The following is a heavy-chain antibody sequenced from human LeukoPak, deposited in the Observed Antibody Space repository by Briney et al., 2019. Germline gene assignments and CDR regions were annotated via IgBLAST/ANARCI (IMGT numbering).Heavy chain of an antibody. V-gene: IGHV5-51*01. J-gene: IGHJ4*02. CDR2: IYTGDSDV. CDR1: GDTFTTYR. CDR3: ALVPRRGPTAWSYFFDS. D-gene: IGHD2-21*02. Sequence: GESLKISCQGSGDTFTTYRIVWVRQMPGKGPEWMGIIYTGDSDVKYSPPFQGQVTISADKSISTAYLQWRSLQASDSATYYCALVPRRGPTAWSYFFDSWGQGTLVTVS.